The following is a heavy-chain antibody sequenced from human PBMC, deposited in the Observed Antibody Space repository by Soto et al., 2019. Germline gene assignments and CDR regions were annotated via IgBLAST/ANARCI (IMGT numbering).Heavy chain of an antibody. CDR3: TSRSSSSRENWFDP. J-gene: IGHJ5*02. D-gene: IGHD6-13*01. CDR2: IRSKANSYAT. V-gene: IGHV3-73*02. Sequence: EVQLVESGGGLVQPGGSLKLSCAASGFTFSGSAMHWVRQASGKGLEWVGRIRSKANSYATAYAASVKGRFTISRDDSKTTAYLQMNSLKTEDTAVYYCTSRSSSSRENWFDPWGQGTLVTVSS. CDR1: GFTFSGSA.